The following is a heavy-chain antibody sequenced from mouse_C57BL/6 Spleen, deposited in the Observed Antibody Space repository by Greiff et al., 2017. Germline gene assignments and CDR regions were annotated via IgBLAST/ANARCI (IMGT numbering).Heavy chain of an antibody. V-gene: IGHV5-17*01. Sequence: VKLMESGGGLVKPGGSLKLSCAASGFTFSDYGMHWVRQAPEKGLEWVAYISSGSSTIYYADTVKGRCTISRDNAKNTLFLQMTSLRSEDTAMYYCARPAGLSSMGYWGQGTSVTVAS. D-gene: IGHD6-1*01. CDR3: ARPAGLSSMGY. CDR1: GFTFSDYG. CDR2: ISSGSSTI. J-gene: IGHJ4*01.